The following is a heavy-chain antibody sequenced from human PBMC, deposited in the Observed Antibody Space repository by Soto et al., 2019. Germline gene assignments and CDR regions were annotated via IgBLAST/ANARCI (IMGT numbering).Heavy chain of an antibody. CDR3: AKDRGIVVVPAAEAFFYGMDV. D-gene: IGHD2-2*01. J-gene: IGHJ6*02. V-gene: IGHV3-30*18. Sequence: QMQLVESGGGVVQPGRSLRLSCAASGFTFSSNGMHWVRQAPGKGLEWVAVISYDGSNKYYAASVKGRFTITRDNSKNMLYLQMNSLRAEDPAVYYCAKDRGIVVVPAAEAFFYGMDVWGQGTTVTVS. CDR2: ISYDGSNK. CDR1: GFTFSSNG.